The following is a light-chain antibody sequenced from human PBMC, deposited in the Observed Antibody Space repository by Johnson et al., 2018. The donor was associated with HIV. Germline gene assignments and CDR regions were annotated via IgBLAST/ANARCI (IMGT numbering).Light chain of an antibody. V-gene: IGLV1-51*02. CDR1: SSNIGKNS. CDR3: GTWDRNLSGHV. Sequence: QSVLTQSPSVSAAPGQRVTISCSGSSSNIGKNSVSWYQQLPGTAPKLLISENEKRPSGIPDRFSGSKSGTSATLGITGLQTGDEADYYCGTWDRNLSGHVFGTGTKVTVL. CDR2: ENE. J-gene: IGLJ1*01.